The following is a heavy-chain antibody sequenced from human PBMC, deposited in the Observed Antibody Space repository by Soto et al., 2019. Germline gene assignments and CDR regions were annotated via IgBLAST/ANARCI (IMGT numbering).Heavy chain of an antibody. Sequence: GGSLRLSCAASGFTFSSYAMSWVRQAPGKGLEWVSAISGSGGSTYYADSVKGRFTISRDNSKNTLYLQMNSLRAEDTAVYYCAKDLNSGGPLVEMATHDYWGQGTLVTVSS. J-gene: IGHJ4*02. V-gene: IGHV3-23*01. CDR2: ISGSGGST. CDR1: GFTFSSYA. CDR3: AKDLNSGGPLVEMATHDY. D-gene: IGHD5-12*01.